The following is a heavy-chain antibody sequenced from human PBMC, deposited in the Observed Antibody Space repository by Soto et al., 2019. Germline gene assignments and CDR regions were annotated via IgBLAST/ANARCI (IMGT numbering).Heavy chain of an antibody. CDR3: ATSQKGYNWNYFDH. J-gene: IGHJ4*02. Sequence: SETLSLTCAVSGASISGSYYYWAWLRQSPGKGPEWIGSVFYTGFTSYNPSLENRVSVSVDTSKSQFSLKLSAVTAADTAVYYCATSQKGYNWNYFDHWGQGALVTVSS. V-gene: IGHV4-39*01. CDR2: VFYTGFT. D-gene: IGHD1-20*01. CDR1: GASISGSYYY.